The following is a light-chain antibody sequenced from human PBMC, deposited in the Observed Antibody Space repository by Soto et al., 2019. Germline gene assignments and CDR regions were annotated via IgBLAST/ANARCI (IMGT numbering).Light chain of an antibody. V-gene: IGLV2-11*01. CDR3: CSYAGSYIFV. J-gene: IGLJ1*01. Sequence: QSALTQPRSVSGSPGQSVTISCTGTRNDVGGYNYVSWYQQHPGKAPKLMIYDVTKRPSGVPDRFSGSKSGSTASLTISGLQAEDEADYYCCSYAGSYIFVFGTGTKSPS. CDR1: RNDVGGYNY. CDR2: DVT.